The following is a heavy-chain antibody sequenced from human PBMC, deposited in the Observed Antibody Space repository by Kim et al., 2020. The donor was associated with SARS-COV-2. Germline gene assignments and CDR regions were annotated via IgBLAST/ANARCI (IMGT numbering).Heavy chain of an antibody. CDR3: ARLDWLLHAALDY. CDR2: IKQDGSEK. CDR1: GFTFSSYW. V-gene: IGHV3-7*03. Sequence: GGSLRLSCAASGFTFSSYWMSWVRQAPGKGLEWVANIKQDGSEKYYVDSVKGRFTISRDNAKNSLYLQMNSLRAEDTAVYYCARLDWLLHAALDYWGQGTLVTVSS. D-gene: IGHD3-9*01. J-gene: IGHJ4*02.